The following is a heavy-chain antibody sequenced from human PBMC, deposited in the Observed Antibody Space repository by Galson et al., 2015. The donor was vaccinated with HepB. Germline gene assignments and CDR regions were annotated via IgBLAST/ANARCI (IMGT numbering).Heavy chain of an antibody. CDR1: GGSISSYY. D-gene: IGHD3-10*01. J-gene: IGHJ4*02. V-gene: IGHV4-59*01. Sequence: SETLSLTCTVSGGSISSYYWSWIRQPPGKGLEWIGYIYYSGSTNYNPYLKSRVTISVDPSKNQFSLKLSSVTAADTAVYYWARDYGSRRRYFDYWGQGTLLTVSS. CDR2: IYYSGST. CDR3: ARDYGSRRRYFDY.